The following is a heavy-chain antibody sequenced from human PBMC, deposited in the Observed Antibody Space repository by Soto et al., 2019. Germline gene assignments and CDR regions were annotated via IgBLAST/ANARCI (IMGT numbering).Heavy chain of an antibody. CDR2: INHSGSS. V-gene: IGHV4-30-2*01. CDR3: AGGIAARPLGY. Sequence: QLQLQESGSGLVKPSQTLSLTCAVSGGSISSGGYSWSWIRQPPGQGLEWVGDINHSGSSYYNPSLKSRVNISVDRAKNQFSMQLSSVTAGDTAVYYCAGGIAARPLGYWGQGTLVTVSS. J-gene: IGHJ4*02. CDR1: GGSISSGGYS. D-gene: IGHD6-25*01.